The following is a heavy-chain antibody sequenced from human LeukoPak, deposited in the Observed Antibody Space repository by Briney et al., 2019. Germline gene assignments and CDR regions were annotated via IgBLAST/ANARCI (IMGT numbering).Heavy chain of an antibody. CDR3: ARVSRFNYFDC. V-gene: IGHV4-30-4*01. D-gene: IGHD3-10*01. CDR1: VDSIISGDYY. J-gene: IGHJ4*02. CDR2: IFYRGNT. Sequence: SETLSLTCTVSVDSIISGDYYWSWLRQPPGKGLEWIGYIFYRGNTYFNPSLKTRLTISVDTSKNQFSLNVSSVTAADTAFYYCARVSRFNYFDCWGQGTLVTVSS.